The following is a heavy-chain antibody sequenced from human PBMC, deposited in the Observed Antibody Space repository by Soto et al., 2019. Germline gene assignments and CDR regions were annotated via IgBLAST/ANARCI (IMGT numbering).Heavy chain of an antibody. CDR2: IYYSGST. CDR1: GGSISSSSYY. Sequence: SETLSLTCTVSGGSISSSSYYWGWIRQPPGKGLEWIGSIYYSGSTYYNPSLKSRVTISVDTSKNQFSLKLSSVTAADTAVYYCATNMVFGVRGVRNYYYGMDVWGQGTTVT. D-gene: IGHD3-10*01. J-gene: IGHJ6*02. V-gene: IGHV4-39*01. CDR3: ATNMVFGVRGVRNYYYGMDV.